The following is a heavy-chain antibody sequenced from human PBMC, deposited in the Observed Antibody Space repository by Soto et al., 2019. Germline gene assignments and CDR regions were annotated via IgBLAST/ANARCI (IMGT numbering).Heavy chain of an antibody. V-gene: IGHV1-69*01. Sequence: QVQLVQSGAEVKKPGSSVKVSCKASGGTFSSYAISWVRQAPGQGLEWMGGIIPILGTPNYAQKFQGRVTITADESTSTADMELSSLRSEDTAVYYCARGQAVYRIAARYFDYWGQGTLVTVSS. J-gene: IGHJ4*02. CDR1: GGTFSSYA. CDR3: ARGQAVYRIAARYFDY. D-gene: IGHD6-6*01. CDR2: IIPILGTP.